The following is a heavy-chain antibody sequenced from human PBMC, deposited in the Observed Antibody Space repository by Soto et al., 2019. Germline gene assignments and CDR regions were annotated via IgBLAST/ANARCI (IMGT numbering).Heavy chain of an antibody. V-gene: IGHV3-30*03. CDR1: GFTFSSYG. CDR3: ARSPYSVSYLAYFDY. D-gene: IGHD1-26*01. Sequence: QVQLVESGGGVVQPGRSLRLSCAASGFTFSSYGMHWVRQAPGKGLEWVVVISYDGSNKYYADSVKGRFTISRDNSKNTLYLQMNSLRAEDTAVYYWARSPYSVSYLAYFDYWGQGTLVTVSS. CDR2: ISYDGSNK. J-gene: IGHJ4*02.